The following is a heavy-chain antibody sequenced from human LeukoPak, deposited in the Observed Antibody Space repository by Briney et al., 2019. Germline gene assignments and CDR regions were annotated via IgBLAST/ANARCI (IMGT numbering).Heavy chain of an antibody. V-gene: IGHV3-23*01. J-gene: IGHJ5*02. Sequence: GGSLRLSCAASGFTFSSYAMSWVRQAPGKGLEWVSAISGNGGRTYYADSVKGRFTISRDNSRNTLFLQMNSLRAEDTAVYYCAKVAQMDTILGKFDNWDQGTLVTVSS. CDR3: AKVAQMDTILGKFDN. CDR1: GFTFSSYA. CDR2: ISGNGGRT. D-gene: IGHD5-24*01.